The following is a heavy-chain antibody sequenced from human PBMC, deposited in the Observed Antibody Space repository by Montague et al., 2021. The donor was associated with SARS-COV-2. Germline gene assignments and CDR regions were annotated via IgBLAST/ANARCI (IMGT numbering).Heavy chain of an antibody. CDR3: ARDDFRWDFDC. V-gene: IGHV4-61*02. D-gene: IGHD2/OR15-2a*01. CDR1: GDSITSDVSY. Sequence: TLSLTCTVSGDSITSDVSYWSWIRQPAGKGLEWIGRIYTTGSTNYTPSLKSRLTISLDTSKNPFSLKLSSVTAADTAVYYCARDDFRWDFDCWGQGTLVTVSS. J-gene: IGHJ4*02. CDR2: IYTTGST.